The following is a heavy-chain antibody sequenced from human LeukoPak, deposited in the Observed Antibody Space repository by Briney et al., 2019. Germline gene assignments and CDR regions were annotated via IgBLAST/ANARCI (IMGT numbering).Heavy chain of an antibody. J-gene: IGHJ4*02. V-gene: IGHV4-39*01. D-gene: IGHD6-13*01. Sequence: SETLSLTCTVSGGSISSSSYYWGWIRQPPGKGPDWIGNIYYSGGTYYNPSLKSRVTISVDTSKNQFSLKLSSVTAADTAVYYCARIDSSSWPFFDYWGQGTLVTVSS. CDR3: ARIDSSSWPFFDY. CDR1: GGSISSSSYY. CDR2: IYYSGGT.